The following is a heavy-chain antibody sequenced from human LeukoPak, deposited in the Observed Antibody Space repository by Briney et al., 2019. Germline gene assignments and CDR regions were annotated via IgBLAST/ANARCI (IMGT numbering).Heavy chain of an antibody. V-gene: IGHV3-66*01. Sequence: GGSLRLSCAASGFTVSSNYMSWVRQAPGKGLEWVSVIYSGGSTYYADSVKGRFTISRDNSKNTLYLQMSSLRAEDTAVYYCARESDYGDYYYYYGMDVWGQGTTVTVSS. CDR1: GFTVSSNY. J-gene: IGHJ6*02. CDR3: ARESDYGDYYYYYGMDV. D-gene: IGHD4-17*01. CDR2: IYSGGST.